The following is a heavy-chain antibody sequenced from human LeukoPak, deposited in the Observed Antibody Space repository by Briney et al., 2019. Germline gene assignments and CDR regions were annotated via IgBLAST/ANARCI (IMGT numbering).Heavy chain of an antibody. CDR3: ATALATDAFDI. J-gene: IGHJ3*02. CDR2: FDPEDGET. CDR1: GYTLTELS. Sequence: ASVWVSCKVSGYTLTELSMHWVRQAPGKGLEWMGGFDPEDGETIYAQKFQGRVTMTEDKSTDTAYMELSSLRSEDTAVYYCATALATDAFDIWGQGTMVTVSS. D-gene: IGHD1-1*01. V-gene: IGHV1-24*01.